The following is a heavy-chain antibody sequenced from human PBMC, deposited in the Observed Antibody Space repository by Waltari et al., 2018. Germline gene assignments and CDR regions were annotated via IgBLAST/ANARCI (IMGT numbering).Heavy chain of an antibody. CDR3: ARGREGEDY. J-gene: IGHJ4*02. D-gene: IGHD3-10*01. CDR1: GYSISSGYY. V-gene: IGHV4-38-2*01. CDR2: IYHSGST. Sequence: PSETLSLTCAVSGYSISSGYYWGWIRQPPGKGLEWIGSIYHSGSTYYNPSLKSRVTISVDTSKNQFSLKLSSVTAADTAVYYCARGREGEDYWGQGTLVTVSS.